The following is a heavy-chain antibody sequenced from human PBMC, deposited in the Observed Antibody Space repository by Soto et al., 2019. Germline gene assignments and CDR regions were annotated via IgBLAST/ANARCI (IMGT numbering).Heavy chain of an antibody. Sequence: QVQLVQSGPEVKKPGSSVKVSCTASGGTFNSYTLNWVRQAPGQRPEWVGRVNPIVGMSTSASKFQGRVTLTADKSTNRAYMGLTGLKSEDTAVYYCATSYGSGSTHFDSWGQGTLVTVAS. CDR1: GGTFNSYT. V-gene: IGHV1-69*02. CDR3: ATSYGSGSTHFDS. CDR2: VNPIVGMS. J-gene: IGHJ4*02. D-gene: IGHD3-10*01.